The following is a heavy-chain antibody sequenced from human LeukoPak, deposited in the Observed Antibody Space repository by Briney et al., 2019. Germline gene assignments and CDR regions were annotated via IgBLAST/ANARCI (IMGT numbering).Heavy chain of an antibody. D-gene: IGHD3-3*01. CDR2: IYSGTTT. CDR1: GFTFSDYY. CDR3: ARDGGNYFDL. J-gene: IGHJ4*02. V-gene: IGHV3-66*01. Sequence: PGGSLRLSCATSGFTFSDYYMSWVRQAPGKGLEWVSLIYSGTTTYYADSVKGRFTISRDNSKNTLYLQLNSLRAEDTAVYYCARDGGNYFDLWGQGTLVTVSS.